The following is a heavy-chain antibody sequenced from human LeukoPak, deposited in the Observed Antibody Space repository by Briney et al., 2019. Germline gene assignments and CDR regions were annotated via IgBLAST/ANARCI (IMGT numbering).Heavy chain of an antibody. Sequence: GGSLRLSYAASGFSFSSYWMTWVRQAPGRGLEFVANIRGDGNEKYYMDSMKGRLTISRDNAKNSLFLQMSGLRAEDTAVYYCMTELLGYRGQGTLVTVSS. CDR3: MTELLGY. CDR2: IRGDGNEK. V-gene: IGHV3-7*03. D-gene: IGHD1-14*01. J-gene: IGHJ4*02. CDR1: GFSFSSYW.